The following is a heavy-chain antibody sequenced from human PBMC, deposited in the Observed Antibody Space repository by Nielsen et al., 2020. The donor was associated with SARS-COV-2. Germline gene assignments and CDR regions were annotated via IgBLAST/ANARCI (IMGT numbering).Heavy chain of an antibody. D-gene: IGHD6-13*01. V-gene: IGHV4-39*01. Sequence: SETLSLTCTVSGGSLSSSSYYWGWIRQPPGKGLEWIGSIYDSGSTYYNPSLKSRVTISVDTSKNQFSLKLSSVTAADTAVYYCARHVTSSSWYPGSYYYYYGMDVWGQGTTVTVSS. CDR3: ARHVTSSSWYPGSYYYYYGMDV. CDR2: IYDSGST. CDR1: GGSLSSSSYY. J-gene: IGHJ6*02.